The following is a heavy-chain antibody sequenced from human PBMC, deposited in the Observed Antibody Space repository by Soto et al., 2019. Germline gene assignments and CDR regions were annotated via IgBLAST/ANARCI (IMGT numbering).Heavy chain of an antibody. CDR2: IYHSGTT. J-gene: IGHJ4*02. CDR1: GGCSSKTNL. V-gene: IGHV4-4*02. D-gene: IGHD6-13*01. Sequence: LCVTCVCSGGCSSKTNLWSWVRQPPGKGLEWIGEIYHSGTTHYSPSLQSRVTMSVDMSKNHFSLRLSSVTAADTAVYYCEFPATADFDYWGQGTQVTVSS. CDR3: EFPATADFDY.